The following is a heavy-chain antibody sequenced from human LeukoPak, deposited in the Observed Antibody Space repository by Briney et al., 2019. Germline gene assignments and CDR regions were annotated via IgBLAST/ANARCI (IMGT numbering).Heavy chain of an antibody. CDR2: IWFDGSAE. CDR3: ARDLNREDFDY. CDR1: GFTSSSFG. Sequence: PGGSLRLSCAASGFTSSSFGMHWVRQAPGKGLEWVAIIWFDGSAEYYGDSVKGRFTISRDNSKNILYLQMNSLRVEDTAVYYCARDLNREDFDYWGQGTLVAVSS. J-gene: IGHJ4*02. D-gene: IGHD1-14*01. V-gene: IGHV3-33*01.